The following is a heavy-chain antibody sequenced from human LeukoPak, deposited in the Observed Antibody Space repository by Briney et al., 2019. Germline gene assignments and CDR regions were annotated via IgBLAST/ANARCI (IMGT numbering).Heavy chain of an antibody. CDR3: ARVGYSYGLGFDY. Sequence: GESLKISCKGSGYSFTSYWIGWVRQMPGKGLEWMGIIYPGDSDTRYSPSFQGQVTISADKSISTAYLQWSSLKASDTAMYYRARVGYSYGLGFDYWGQGTLVTVSS. V-gene: IGHV5-51*01. CDR1: GYSFTSYW. D-gene: IGHD5-18*01. J-gene: IGHJ4*02. CDR2: IYPGDSDT.